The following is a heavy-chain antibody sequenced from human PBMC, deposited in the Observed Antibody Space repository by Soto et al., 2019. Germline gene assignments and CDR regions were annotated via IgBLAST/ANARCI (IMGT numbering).Heavy chain of an antibody. Sequence: ASVKVSCKASGYTFTGYYMHWVRQAPGQGLEWMGWINPNSGGTNYAQKFQGWVTMTRDTSISTAYMELSRLRSDDTAVYYCARARRAGYSSGPYYYYGMDVWGQGTTVTVSS. D-gene: IGHD6-19*01. CDR2: INPNSGGT. J-gene: IGHJ6*02. V-gene: IGHV1-2*04. CDR3: ARARRAGYSSGPYYYYGMDV. CDR1: GYTFTGYY.